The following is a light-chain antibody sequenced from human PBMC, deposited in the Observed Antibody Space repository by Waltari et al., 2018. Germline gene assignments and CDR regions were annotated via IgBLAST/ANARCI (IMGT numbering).Light chain of an antibody. CDR1: ALPKKS. CDR2: EDS. V-gene: IGLV3-10*01. J-gene: IGLJ3*02. CDR3: YSTDSTGNHWV. Sequence: SYELTQPPSVSVSPGQTARITCSGAALPKKSAYWYQQKSGQAPVLVIYEDSKRPSGIPERFSGSTSGTMATLTFTGAQVEDEGDYYCYSTDSTGNHWVFGGGTKLTVL.